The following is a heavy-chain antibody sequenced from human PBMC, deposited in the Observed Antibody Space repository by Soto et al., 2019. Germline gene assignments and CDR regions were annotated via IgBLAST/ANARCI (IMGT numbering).Heavy chain of an antibody. V-gene: IGHV1-18*01. CDR1: GYTFTSSG. CDR2: ISAYSGNT. Sequence: QVQLVQSGGVVKNPGVSVQVSCKPSGYTFTSSGISWVRKDHGQGREWMGWISAYSGNTNYAQKLQGRVTMTTDTSTSTAYMELRSLRSDDTAVYYCARDSVYSSGWYVYWGQGTLVTVSS. J-gene: IGHJ4*02. CDR3: ARDSVYSSGWYVY. D-gene: IGHD6-19*01.